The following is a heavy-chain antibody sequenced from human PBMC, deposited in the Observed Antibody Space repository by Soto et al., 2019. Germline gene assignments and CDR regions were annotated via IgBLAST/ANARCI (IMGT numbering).Heavy chain of an antibody. V-gene: IGHV3-64*01. CDR3: ARDVTTNRVAVPVW. J-gene: IGHJ4*02. Sequence: EVHLVESGGGLVQPGGSLRLSCAASGFTFSNYVMFWVRQAPGKGLEYVSAISSNGGTTYYANSVKGRFTISRDNSKNTLYLEMGSLRTDDMAVYYCARDVTTNRVAVPVWWGQGTLVTVSS. CDR1: GFTFSNYV. D-gene: IGHD2-8*01. CDR2: ISSNGGTT.